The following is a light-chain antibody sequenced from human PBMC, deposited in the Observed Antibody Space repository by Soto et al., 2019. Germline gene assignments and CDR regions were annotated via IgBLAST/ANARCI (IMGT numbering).Light chain of an antibody. CDR2: DAS. V-gene: IGKV1-5*01. Sequence: DIQMTQSPSTLSASVGDRVTITCRASQSISSWLAWYQQKPGKAPKLLIYDASTLQSGVPSRFSGSGSGTEFTLTISSLQPEDCATYYCQQLISYPLNFGGGTKVDIK. CDR3: QQLISYPLN. CDR1: QSISSW. J-gene: IGKJ4*01.